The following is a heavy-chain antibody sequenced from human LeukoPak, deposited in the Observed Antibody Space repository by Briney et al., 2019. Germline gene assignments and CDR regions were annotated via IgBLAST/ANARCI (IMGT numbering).Heavy chain of an antibody. J-gene: IGHJ4*02. D-gene: IGHD4-17*01. CDR3: ANEIRPNDY. CDR2: ISISGSKT. V-gene: IGHV3-23*01. CDR1: GFTFSSYW. Sequence: GGSLRLSCAASGFTFSSYWMTWVRQAPGKGLEWVSAISISGSKTYYADSVKGRFTISRDNSKNTLYLQMNSLRAEDTAVYYCANEIRPNDYWGQGTQVTVSS.